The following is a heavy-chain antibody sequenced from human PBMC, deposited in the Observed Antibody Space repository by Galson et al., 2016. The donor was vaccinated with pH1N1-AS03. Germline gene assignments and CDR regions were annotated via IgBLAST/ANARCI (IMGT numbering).Heavy chain of an antibody. V-gene: IGHV3-23*01. CDR2: ISGSGNNT. CDR1: GFTFGSFA. CDR3: ARLSGMVPTEYYFAS. D-gene: IGHD3-3*01. Sequence: SLRLSCAASGFTFGSFAMSWVRQAPGKGLEWVSAISGSGNNTYYGDSVKGRLTISRDNSKNTLYLQMNSLRAEDTAIYYCARLSGMVPTEYYFASWGQGTLVAVSS. J-gene: IGHJ4*02.